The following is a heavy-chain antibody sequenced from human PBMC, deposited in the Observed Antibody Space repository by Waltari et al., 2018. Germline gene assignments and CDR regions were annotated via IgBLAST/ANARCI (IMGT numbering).Heavy chain of an antibody. Sequence: EVQLVESGGGLVQPGGSLRLSCAASGFTFSSYSMNWVRQAPGKGLEWVSYISSSSSSTVYYADSVKGRFTISRDNAKNSLYLQMNSLRAEDTAVYYCARGVGVGAHPRGFDYWGQGTLVTVSS. J-gene: IGHJ4*02. CDR2: ISSSSSSTV. CDR3: ARGVGVGAHPRGFDY. V-gene: IGHV3-48*04. D-gene: IGHD1-26*01. CDR1: GFTFSSYS.